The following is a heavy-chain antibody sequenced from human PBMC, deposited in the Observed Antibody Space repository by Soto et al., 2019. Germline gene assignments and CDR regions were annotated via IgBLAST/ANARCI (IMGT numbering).Heavy chain of an antibody. CDR1: GYTFTNYW. CDR2: IYPGDSDT. Sequence: GESLKISCKGSGYTFTNYWIGWVRQMPGKGLEWIGIIYPGDSDTRYSPSFQGQVTISADKSLSTAYLQWGSLKASDTATYYCARPLLFDTTNYYSYYFDYWGQGTLVTVSS. CDR3: ARPLLFDTTNYYSYYFDY. J-gene: IGHJ4*02. V-gene: IGHV5-51*01. D-gene: IGHD3-22*01.